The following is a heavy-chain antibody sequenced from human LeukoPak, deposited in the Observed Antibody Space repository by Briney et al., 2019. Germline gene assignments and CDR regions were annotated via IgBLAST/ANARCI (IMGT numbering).Heavy chain of an antibody. D-gene: IGHD3-22*01. Sequence: SETLSLTCTVSGGSISSTSWYWGWIRQPPGKGLEWIGSIYYSGSTNYNPSLKSRVTMSVDTSKNQFSLKLSSVTAADTAVYYCARPDYDSSGSYYDNWFDPWGQGNLVTVSS. CDR2: IYYSGST. CDR3: ARPDYDSSGSYYDNWFDP. CDR1: GGSISSTSWY. J-gene: IGHJ5*02. V-gene: IGHV4-39*01.